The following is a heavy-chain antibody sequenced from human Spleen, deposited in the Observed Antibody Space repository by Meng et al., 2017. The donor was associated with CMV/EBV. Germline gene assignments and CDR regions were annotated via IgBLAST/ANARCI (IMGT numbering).Heavy chain of an antibody. CDR1: GFSFSSHD. V-gene: IGHV3-30-3*02. D-gene: IGHD3-3*01. Sequence: GGSLRLSCAASGFSFSSHDMHWVRQAPGKGLEWVAVISYDGSNKYYADSVKGRFTISRDNSKNTLYLQMNSLRAEDTAVYYCAKDSPFLRFSEWGQGTLVTVSS. J-gene: IGHJ4*02. CDR3: AKDSPFLRFSE. CDR2: ISYDGSNK.